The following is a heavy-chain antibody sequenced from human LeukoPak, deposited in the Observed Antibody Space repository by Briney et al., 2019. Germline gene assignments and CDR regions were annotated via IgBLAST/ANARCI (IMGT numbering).Heavy chain of an antibody. Sequence: ASVKVSCKASGYTFTGYYMHWVRQAPGQGLEWMGWINPNSGGTNYAQKFQGRVTMTRDTSISTAYMELSRLRSDDTAVYYCARDYVVQGVVYYYYGMDVWGQGTTVTVSS. CDR3: ARDYVVQGVVYYYYGMDV. D-gene: IGHD3-10*01. CDR2: INPNSGGT. CDR1: GYTFTGYY. J-gene: IGHJ6*02. V-gene: IGHV1-2*02.